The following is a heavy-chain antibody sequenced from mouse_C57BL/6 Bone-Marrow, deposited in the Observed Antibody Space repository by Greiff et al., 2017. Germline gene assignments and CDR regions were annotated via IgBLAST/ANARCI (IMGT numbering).Heavy chain of an antibody. Sequence: EVQLQQSGPVLVKPGASVKMSCKASGYTFTDYYMNWVKQSPGKSLEWIGVINPYNGGTSYNQKFKGKATLTVDKSSSTAYMELNSLTSEDSAVXYWAREGNDYGSPYAMDYWGQGTSVTVSS. CDR3: AREGNDYGSPYAMDY. CDR2: INPYNGGT. J-gene: IGHJ4*01. D-gene: IGHD1-1*01. V-gene: IGHV1-19*01. CDR1: GYTFTDYY.